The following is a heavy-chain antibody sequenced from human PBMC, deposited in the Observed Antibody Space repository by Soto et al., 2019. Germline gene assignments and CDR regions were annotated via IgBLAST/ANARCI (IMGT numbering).Heavy chain of an antibody. J-gene: IGHJ4*02. CDR2: INQDGSEK. CDR3: ARAAF. Sequence: GGSLRLSCAASKYTFSNFWMSWVRQAPGKGLGWVANINQDGSEKYYVDSVKGRFTISRDNAQNSLYLQMNSLRTEDTAVYYCARAAFWGRGTLVTVSS. V-gene: IGHV3-7*05. CDR1: KYTFSNFW.